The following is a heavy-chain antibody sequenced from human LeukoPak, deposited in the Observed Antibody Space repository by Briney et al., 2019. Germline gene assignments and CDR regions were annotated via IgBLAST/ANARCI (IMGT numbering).Heavy chain of an antibody. J-gene: IGHJ4*02. CDR1: GSSFINYW. Sequence: GESLQISCEGSGSSFINYWIGWVRQLPGKGLEWMGIIYPGDYETRYSPSFQGLVTISVDKSISTAYLQWSSLKASDTAMYYCAIPPGYCGNDCSFDHWGQGTLVTVSS. D-gene: IGHD2-21*02. V-gene: IGHV5-51*01. CDR2: IYPGDYET. CDR3: AIPPGYCGNDCSFDH.